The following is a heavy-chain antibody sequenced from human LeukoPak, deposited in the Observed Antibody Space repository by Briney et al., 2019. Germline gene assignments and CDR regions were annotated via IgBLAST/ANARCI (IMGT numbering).Heavy chain of an antibody. CDR1: GFTFSSYP. D-gene: IGHD3-10*01. V-gene: IGHV3-23*01. CDR2: ISYTGADT. Sequence: GGSLRLSCAVSGFTFSSYPMNWVRQAPGKGLEWVSAISYTGADTFYADSVKGRFTISRDNAKNSLYLQMNTLRPEDTALYYCAKSVGAGHFDYWGQGTLVTVSS. CDR3: AKSVGAGHFDY. J-gene: IGHJ4*02.